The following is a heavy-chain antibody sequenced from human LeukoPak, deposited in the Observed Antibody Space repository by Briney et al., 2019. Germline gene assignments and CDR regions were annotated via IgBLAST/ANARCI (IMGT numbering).Heavy chain of an antibody. D-gene: IGHD6-13*01. Sequence: SVKVSCKASGGTFSSYAISWVRQAPGQGLEWMGGIIPIFGTANYAQKFQGRVTITADESTSTAYMELSSLRSEDTAVYYCARGGAAAGYDAFDIWGQGTMVTVSS. CDR1: GGTFSSYA. CDR3: ARGGAAAGYDAFDI. V-gene: IGHV1-69*13. J-gene: IGHJ3*02. CDR2: IIPIFGTA.